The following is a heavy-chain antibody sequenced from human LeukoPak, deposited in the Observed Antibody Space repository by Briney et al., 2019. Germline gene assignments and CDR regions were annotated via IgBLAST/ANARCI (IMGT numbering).Heavy chain of an antibody. J-gene: IGHJ4*02. CDR2: ISYDGSNK. CDR1: GFTFSSYA. D-gene: IGHD3-22*01. CDR3: ARGPYYRPFDY. V-gene: IGHV3-30*04. Sequence: GRSLRLSCAASGFTFSSYAMHWVRQAPGKGLEWVAVISYDGSNKYYADSVKGRFTISRDISKNTPYLQMNSLRAEDTAVYYCARGPYYRPFDYWGQGTLVTVSS.